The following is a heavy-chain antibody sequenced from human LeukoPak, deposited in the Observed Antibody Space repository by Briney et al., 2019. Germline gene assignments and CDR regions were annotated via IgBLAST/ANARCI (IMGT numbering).Heavy chain of an antibody. CDR1: GYSFTSYW. Sequence: RGESLKISCQGSGYSFTSYWIGWVRQLPGKGLEWMGIIYPGDSDTRYSPSFQGQVTISADKSISTAYLQWSSLKASDTAMYYCARQSDYGDYVSAFDIWGQGTMVTVSS. J-gene: IGHJ3*02. V-gene: IGHV5-51*01. D-gene: IGHD4-17*01. CDR3: ARQSDYGDYVSAFDI. CDR2: IYPGDSDT.